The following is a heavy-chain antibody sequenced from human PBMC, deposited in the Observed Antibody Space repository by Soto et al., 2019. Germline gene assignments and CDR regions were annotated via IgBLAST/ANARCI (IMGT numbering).Heavy chain of an antibody. CDR1: GFSSSSYS. J-gene: IGHJ5*02. CDR3: ARGYTGYCSGGTCYWFDP. CDR2: ISSSASHI. Sequence: GSLRLSCAASGFSSSSYSMNWVRQAPGKGLEWVSSISSSASHINYADSVKGRFTISRDNAKKSLYLQMNSLRAEDTAVYYCARGYTGYCSGGTCYWFDPWGQGTLVTVSS. D-gene: IGHD2-15*01. V-gene: IGHV3-21*01.